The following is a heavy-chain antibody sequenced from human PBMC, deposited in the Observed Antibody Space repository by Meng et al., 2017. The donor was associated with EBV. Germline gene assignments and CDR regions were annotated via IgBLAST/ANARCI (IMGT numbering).Heavy chain of an antibody. CDR2: LIPMSGAP. D-gene: IGHD3-10*01. CDR1: GGTFRSDA. J-gene: IGHJ4*02. CDR3: ASESGRGFTPDY. Sequence: QGQLREAGPEVKKPGSSVKVSCRTSGGTFRSDAVSWVRQAPGQGLEWMGGLIPMSGAPHYAQKFQDRVTIIADESTSTHSMELNNLRFEDTAMYYCASESGRGFTPDYWGQGTLVTVSS. V-gene: IGHV1-69*01.